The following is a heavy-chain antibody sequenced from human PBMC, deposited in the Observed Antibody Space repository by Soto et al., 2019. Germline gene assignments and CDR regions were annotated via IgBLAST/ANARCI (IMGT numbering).Heavy chain of an antibody. V-gene: IGHV5-51*01. CDR1: GYSLTSYW. CDR3: ASPGGDDCDI. D-gene: IGHD2-21*02. J-gene: IGHJ3*02. CDR2: IYPGDSDT. Sequence: GESLKISCKGSGYSLTSYWIGWVRQMPGKGLEWMGIIYPGDSDTRYSPSFKGQVTISSDKSISTAYLQWSRLKTSATPMYDCASPGGDDCDIWGQGTRVTVAS.